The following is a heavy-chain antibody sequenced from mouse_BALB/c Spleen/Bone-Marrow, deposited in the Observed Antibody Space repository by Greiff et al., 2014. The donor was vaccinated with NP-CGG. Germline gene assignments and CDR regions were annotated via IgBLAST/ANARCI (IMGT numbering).Heavy chain of an antibody. CDR3: ARELKDGNYGLYAMDY. CDR1: GFTFSTYA. CDR2: ISSGGSYT. J-gene: IGHJ4*01. D-gene: IGHD2-1*01. V-gene: IGHV5-9-4*01. Sequence: EVKLMESGGGLLKPGGSLKLSCAASGFTFSTYAMSWVRQSPEKRLEWVADISSGGSYTYYPDTVTGRFTISRDNAKNILYLEMSSLRSEDTAMDYCARELKDGNYGLYAMDYWGQGTSVTVSS.